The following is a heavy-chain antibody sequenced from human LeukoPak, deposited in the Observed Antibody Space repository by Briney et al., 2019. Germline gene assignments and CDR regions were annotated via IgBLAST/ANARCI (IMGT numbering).Heavy chain of an antibody. CDR3: ATGYGSGSYSFDY. J-gene: IGHJ4*02. CDR2: FDPEDGET. Sequence: ASVKVSCKVSGYTLTELSMHWVRQAPGKGLEWMGGFDPEDGETIYAQKFQGRVTMTEDTSIDTAYMELSSLRSEDTAVYYCATGYGSGSYSFDYWGQGTLVTVSS. D-gene: IGHD3-10*01. V-gene: IGHV1-24*01. CDR1: GYTLTELS.